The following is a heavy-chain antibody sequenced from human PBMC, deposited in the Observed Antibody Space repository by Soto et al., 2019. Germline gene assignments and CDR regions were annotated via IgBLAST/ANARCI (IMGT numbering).Heavy chain of an antibody. J-gene: IGHJ3*02. Sequence: QVQLQEWGAGLLKPSETLSLTCSVYGGSVSGYFWSWIRQPPGRGLEWLGQIYYSGSTSYKPSLKSRLSISVATSKSQLSLMMTSVTASDAAVYYRARHYGRAFDIWGQGTMVTVSS. CDR3: ARHYGRAFDI. CDR2: IYYSGST. V-gene: IGHV4-34*01. D-gene: IGHD4-17*01. CDR1: GGSVSGYF.